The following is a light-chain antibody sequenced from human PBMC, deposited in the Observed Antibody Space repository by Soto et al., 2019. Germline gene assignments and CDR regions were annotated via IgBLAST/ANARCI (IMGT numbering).Light chain of an antibody. CDR3: QQRHMWPIT. V-gene: IGKV3-11*01. J-gene: IGKJ5*01. CDR1: QTIDNT. CDR2: DAS. Sequence: EVVLTQSPGTLSLSPGERATLSCRASQTIDNTLAWYQRKPGQAPRLLLYDASTRATGVPARFSGSGSGTDFTLTISSLEPEDSAVYYCQQRHMWPITFGQGTRL.